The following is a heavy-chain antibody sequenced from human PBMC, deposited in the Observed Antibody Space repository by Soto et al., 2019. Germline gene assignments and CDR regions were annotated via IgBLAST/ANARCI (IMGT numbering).Heavy chain of an antibody. D-gene: IGHD2-2*01. V-gene: IGHV3-23*01. CDR3: AKRSPYSTGWYSPIFDY. J-gene: IGHJ4*02. CDR2: ISESGGST. CDR1: GFSFSDYA. Sequence: QTGGSLRLSCVASGFSFSDYAMTWVRQAPGKGLEWVSVISESGGSTHYADSVRGRFTISRDNSENTLYLRMNSLRDDDTAVYFCAKRSPYSTGWYSPIFDYWGQGSLVTVSS.